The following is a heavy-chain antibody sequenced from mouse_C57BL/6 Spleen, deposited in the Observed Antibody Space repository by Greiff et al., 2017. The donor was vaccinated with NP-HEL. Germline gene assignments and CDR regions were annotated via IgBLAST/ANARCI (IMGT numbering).Heavy chain of an antibody. V-gene: IGHV1-26*01. CDR1: GYTFTDYY. D-gene: IGHD2-2*01. J-gene: IGHJ2*01. CDR2: INPNNGGT. Sequence: VQLQQSGPELVKPGASVKISCKASGYTFTDYYMNWVKQSHGKSLEWIGDINPNNGGTSYNQKFKGKATLTVDKSSSTAYMELRSLTSEDSAVYYCASYSMVSYYFDYWGQGTTLTVSS. CDR3: ASYSMVSYYFDY.